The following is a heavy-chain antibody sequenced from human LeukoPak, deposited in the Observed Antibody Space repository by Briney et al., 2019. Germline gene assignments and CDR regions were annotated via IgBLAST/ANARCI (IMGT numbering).Heavy chain of an antibody. V-gene: IGHV4-34*01. CDR1: GGSFSGYY. CDR3: ARDAGDQDAFDI. Sequence: SETLSLTCAVYGGSFSGYYWSWIRQPPGKGLEWIGEINHSGSTNYNPPLKSRVTISVDTSKNQFSLKLSSVTAADTAVYYCARDAGDQDAFDIWGQGTMVTVSS. J-gene: IGHJ3*02. CDR2: INHSGST. D-gene: IGHD4-17*01.